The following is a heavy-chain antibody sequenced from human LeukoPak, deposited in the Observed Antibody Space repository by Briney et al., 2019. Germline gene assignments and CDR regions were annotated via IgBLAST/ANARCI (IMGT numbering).Heavy chain of an antibody. V-gene: IGHV3-23*01. D-gene: IGHD3-16*02. CDR2: ISGSGGST. J-gene: IGHJ4*02. Sequence: GGSLRLSCAASGFTFSSYAMSWVRQAPGKGLEWVSAISGSGGSTYYADSVKGRFTISRDNSKNTLYLQMNSLRAEDTAVYNCAKGVITFGGVIAPGVYYFDYWGQGTLVTVSS. CDR1: GFTFSSYA. CDR3: AKGVITFGGVIAPGVYYFDY.